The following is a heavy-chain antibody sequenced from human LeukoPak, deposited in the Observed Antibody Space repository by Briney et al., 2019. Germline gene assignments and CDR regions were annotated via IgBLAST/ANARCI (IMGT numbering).Heavy chain of an antibody. D-gene: IGHD5-18*01. CDR2: ITSNGGST. Sequence: PGWALRLSCAASGLIFSSYTMHWLRQPPCKGLEYVSAITSNGGSTYYANSVKGRFTISRDNSKNTLYLQMGSLRAEDMAVYYCARDGRGYPDYWGQGTLVTVSS. V-gene: IGHV3-64*01. J-gene: IGHJ4*02. CDR3: ARDGRGYPDY. CDR1: GLIFSSYT.